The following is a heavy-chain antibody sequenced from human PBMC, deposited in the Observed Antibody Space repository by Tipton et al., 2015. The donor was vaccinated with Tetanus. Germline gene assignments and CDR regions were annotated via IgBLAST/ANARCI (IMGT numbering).Heavy chain of an antibody. CDR1: GGSISNYY. Sequence: TLSLTCTVSGGSISNYYWSWIRQHPGQGLEWIGYIYYTGNTYYNPSLKSRVTLSIDMSKNQFSLRLSSVTAADTAVYFCARRVVGATLDYWGQGSLVTVSS. J-gene: IGHJ4*02. V-gene: IGHV4-31*03. CDR2: IYYTGNT. CDR3: ARRVVGATLDY. D-gene: IGHD1-26*01.